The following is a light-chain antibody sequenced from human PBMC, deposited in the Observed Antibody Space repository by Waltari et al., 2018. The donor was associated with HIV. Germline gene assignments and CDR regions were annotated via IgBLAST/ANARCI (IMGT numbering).Light chain of an antibody. CDR1: HIGSKN. CDR2: LDK. Sequence: SYVLTQPPSVSVAPGKTATLTCAGNHIGSKNVHWYQQRPGQAPVLFINLDKQRPSGIPERFSGSNSGGSAALTITEVEAGDEADYYCQVWDSDAYVFGPGTRLTV. CDR3: QVWDSDAYV. J-gene: IGLJ1*01. V-gene: IGLV3-21*01.